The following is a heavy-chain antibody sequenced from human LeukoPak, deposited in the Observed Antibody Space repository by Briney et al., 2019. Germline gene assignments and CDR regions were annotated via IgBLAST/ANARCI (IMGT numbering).Heavy chain of an antibody. CDR1: GYTFTGYY. CDR3: ARDLTHRRNYDNSGYQIVPAF. CDR2: INPNSGGT. Sequence: ASVKVSCKASGYTFTGYYMHWVRQAPGQGLEWMGWINPNSGGTNYAQKFQGRVTMTRDTSTSTVYMELSSLRSDDTAVYYCARDLTHRRNYDNSGYQIVPAFWGQGTLVTVSS. V-gene: IGHV1-2*02. J-gene: IGHJ4*02. D-gene: IGHD3-22*01.